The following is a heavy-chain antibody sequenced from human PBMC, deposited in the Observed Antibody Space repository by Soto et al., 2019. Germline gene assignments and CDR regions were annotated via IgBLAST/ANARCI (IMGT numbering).Heavy chain of an antibody. J-gene: IGHJ4*02. D-gene: IGHD3-22*01. V-gene: IGHV1-69*01. CDR3: AREWGYDSNDYYYAY. CDR2: IIPIFGTA. Sequence: QVQLVQSGAEVRKPGSSVKVSCKASGGTFSRHAISWVRQAPGQGLEWMGGIIPIFGTANHAQKFQGRVTIIADESTSTVYMELSSLRSKDTAMYYCAREWGYDSNDYYYAYWGQGTLVIVSS. CDR1: GGTFSRHA.